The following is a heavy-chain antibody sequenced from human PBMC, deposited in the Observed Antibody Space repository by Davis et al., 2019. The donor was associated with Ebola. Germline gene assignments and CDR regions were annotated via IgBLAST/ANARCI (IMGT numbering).Heavy chain of an antibody. CDR2: ISGTAVTT. CDR3: AKGSLYGSRSITAGVDV. CDR1: GFTFTSYA. J-gene: IGHJ6*02. D-gene: IGHD4-17*01. Sequence: GESLKISCAASGFTFTSYAMNWVRQAPGKGLECVSFISGTAVTTYYADSVKGRFTISRGNSKNTLYLQMNSLRAEDTAVYYCAKGSLYGSRSITAGVDVWGQGTTVTVSS. V-gene: IGHV3-23*01.